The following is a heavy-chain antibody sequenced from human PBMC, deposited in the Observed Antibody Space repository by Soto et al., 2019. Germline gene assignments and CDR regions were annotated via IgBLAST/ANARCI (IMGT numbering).Heavy chain of an antibody. CDR3: ARVGSRYYYGMDV. CDR1: GYTFTGYY. V-gene: IGHV1-2*04. Sequence: ASVKVSCKASGYTFTGYYMHWVRQAPGQGLEWMGWINPNSGGTNYAQKFQGWVTMTRDTSISTAYMELSRLRSDDPAVYYCARVGSRYYYGMDVWGQGTTVTVSS. CDR2: INPNSGGT. J-gene: IGHJ6*02. D-gene: IGHD2-15*01.